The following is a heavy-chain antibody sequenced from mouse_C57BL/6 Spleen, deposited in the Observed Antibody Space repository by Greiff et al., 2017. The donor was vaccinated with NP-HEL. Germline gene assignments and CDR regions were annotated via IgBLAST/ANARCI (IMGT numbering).Heavy chain of an antibody. J-gene: IGHJ3*01. D-gene: IGHD4-1*01. CDR2: INPNNGGT. Sequence: DVQLQESGPELVKPGASVKIPCKASGYTFTDYNMDWVKQSHGKSLEWIGDINPNNGGTIYNQKFKGKATLTVDKSSSTAYMELRSLTSEDTAVYYCARRSSNWEGNLAWFAYWGQGTLVTVSA. CDR3: ARRSSNWEGNLAWFAY. V-gene: IGHV1-18*01. CDR1: GYTFTDYN.